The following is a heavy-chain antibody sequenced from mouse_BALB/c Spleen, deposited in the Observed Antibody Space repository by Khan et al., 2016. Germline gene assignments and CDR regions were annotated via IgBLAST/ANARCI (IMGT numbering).Heavy chain of an antibody. J-gene: IGHJ1*01. CDR2: IWGDGNT. CDR1: GFSLTDYG. V-gene: IGHV2-6-7*01. Sequence: QVQLKESGPGLVAPSQSLSITCTVSGFSLTDYGVNWVRQSPEKGLEWLGMIWGDGNTDYNSALKSRLSISKDNSKSQAFLKMNSLQTDDTASYYCARDGWRLGYWYFDHWGEGTTVTVSS. D-gene: IGHD4-1*01. CDR3: ARDGWRLGYWYFDH.